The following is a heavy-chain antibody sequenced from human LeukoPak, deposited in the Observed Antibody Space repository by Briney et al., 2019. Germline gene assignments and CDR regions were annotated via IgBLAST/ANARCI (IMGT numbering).Heavy chain of an antibody. CDR2: INHSGST. CDR1: SGSFSGYY. CDR3: ARGVLWFGESRRVWFDP. Sequence: SETLSLTCAVYSGSFSGYYWSWIRQPPGKGLEWIGEINHSGSTNYNPSLKSRVTISVDTSKNQFSLKLSSVTAADTAVYYCARGVLWFGESRRVWFDPWGQGTLVTVSS. D-gene: IGHD3-10*01. V-gene: IGHV4-34*01. J-gene: IGHJ5*02.